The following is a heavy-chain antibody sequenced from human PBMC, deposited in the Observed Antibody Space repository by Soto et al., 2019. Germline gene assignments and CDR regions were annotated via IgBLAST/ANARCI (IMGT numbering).Heavy chain of an antibody. CDR3: ARALKFCSSTSCYAQSRGMDV. CDR2: TYHSGST. D-gene: IGHD2-2*01. Sequence: SETLSLPCDVSADTISTRGYTCACIRQPPGKALEWIGHTYHSGSTNYNPSLKSRVTISVDTSKNQFSLKLSSVTAADTAVYYCARALKFCSSTSCYAQSRGMDVWGQGTTVTVSS. V-gene: IGHV4-30-2*01. J-gene: IGHJ6*02. CDR1: ADTISTRGYT.